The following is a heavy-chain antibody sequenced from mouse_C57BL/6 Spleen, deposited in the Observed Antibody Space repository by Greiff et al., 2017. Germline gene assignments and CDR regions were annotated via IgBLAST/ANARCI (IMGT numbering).Heavy chain of an antibody. Sequence: QVQLKQSGAELVMPGASVKLSCKASGYTFTSYWMHWVKQRPGQGLEWIGEIDPSDSYTNYNQKFKGKSTLTVDKSSSTAYMQLSSLTSEDSAVYYCARGGLPRYFDVWGTGTTVTVSS. J-gene: IGHJ1*03. CDR2: IDPSDSYT. V-gene: IGHV1-69*01. D-gene: IGHD3-1*01. CDR1: GYTFTSYW. CDR3: ARGGLPRYFDV.